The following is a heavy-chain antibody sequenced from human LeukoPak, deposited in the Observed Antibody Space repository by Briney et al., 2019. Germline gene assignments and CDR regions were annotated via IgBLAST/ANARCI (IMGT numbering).Heavy chain of an antibody. D-gene: IGHD1-26*01. CDR3: ARTLGARTMDYYYYYYMDV. J-gene: IGHJ6*03. V-gene: IGHV1-8*01. Sequence: GASVKVSCKASGYTFTSYDINWVRQATGQGLEWMGWMNPNSGNTGYAQKFQGRVTMTRNTSISTAYMELSSLRSEDTAVYYCARTLGARTMDYYYYYYMDVWGKGTTVTVSS. CDR1: GYTFTSYD. CDR2: MNPNSGNT.